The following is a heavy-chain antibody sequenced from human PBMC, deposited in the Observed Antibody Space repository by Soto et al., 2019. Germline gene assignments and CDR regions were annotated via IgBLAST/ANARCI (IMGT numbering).Heavy chain of an antibody. CDR1: GGTFSSYT. V-gene: IGHV1-69*02. Sequence: GASVKVSCKASGGTFSSYTISWVRQAPGQGLEWMGRIIPILGIANYAQKFQGRVKITADKSTSTAYMELSSLRSEDMAVYYCARLENDYSGYDSYWGQGTLVTVSS. CDR2: IIPILGIA. D-gene: IGHD5-12*01. J-gene: IGHJ4*02. CDR3: ARLENDYSGYDSY.